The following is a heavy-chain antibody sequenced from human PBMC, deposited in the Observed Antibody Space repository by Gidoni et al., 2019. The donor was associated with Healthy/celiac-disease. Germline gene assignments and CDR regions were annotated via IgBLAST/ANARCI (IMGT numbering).Heavy chain of an antibody. D-gene: IGHD5-12*01. V-gene: IGHV4-34*01. CDR2: INHSGST. CDR3: ARGRWLHWKSPGALSY. Sequence: QVQLQQWGAGLLKPSETLSLTCAVYGGSFSGYYWSWIRQPPGKGLEWIGEINHSGSTNYNPSLKSRVTISVDTSKNQFSLKLSSVTAADTAVYYCARGRWLHWKSPGALSYWGQGTLVTVSS. J-gene: IGHJ4*02. CDR1: GGSFSGYY.